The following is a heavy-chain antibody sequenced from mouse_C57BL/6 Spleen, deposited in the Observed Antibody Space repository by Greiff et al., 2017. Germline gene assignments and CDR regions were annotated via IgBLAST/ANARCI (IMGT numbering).Heavy chain of an antibody. Sequence: LVESGPELVKPGASVKISCKASGYAFSSSWMNWVKQRPGKGLEWIGRIYPGDGDTNYNGKFKGKATLTADKSSSTAYMQLSSLTSEDSAVYFCAGSKAGTGAMSYCGQGTSVTVSS. J-gene: IGHJ4*01. CDR3: AGSKAGTGAMSY. V-gene: IGHV1-82*01. CDR2: IYPGDGDT. D-gene: IGHD4-1*01. CDR1: GYAFSSSW.